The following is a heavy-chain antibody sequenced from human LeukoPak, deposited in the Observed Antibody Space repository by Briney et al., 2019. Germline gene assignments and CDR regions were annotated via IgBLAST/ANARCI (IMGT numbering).Heavy chain of an antibody. V-gene: IGHV3-23*01. D-gene: IGHD3-10*01. CDR1: RFTFSSYA. J-gene: IGHJ4*02. Sequence: GGSLRLSCAASRFTFSSYAMSWVRQAPGKGLEWVSGINDSGSSTYYADSVNGRLTISRDNAKNTVYLQMNSLRVEDTAVYYCTKGLYGSGSSPDFWGQGTLVTVSS. CDR3: TKGLYGSGSSPDF. CDR2: INDSGSST.